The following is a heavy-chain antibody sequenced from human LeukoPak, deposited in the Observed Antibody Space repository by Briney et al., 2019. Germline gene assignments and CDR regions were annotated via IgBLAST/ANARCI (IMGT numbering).Heavy chain of an antibody. CDR3: ARGTGGYQLLLYY. CDR1: GGSFSGYY. Sequence: SETLSLTCAVNGGSFSGYYWSWIRQPPGKGLEWIGEINHSGSTDYNPSLKSRATISVDTSKNQVSLKLSSVTAADTAVYYCARGTGGYQLLLYYWGQGTLVTVSS. D-gene: IGHD2-2*01. CDR2: INHSGST. J-gene: IGHJ4*02. V-gene: IGHV4-34*01.